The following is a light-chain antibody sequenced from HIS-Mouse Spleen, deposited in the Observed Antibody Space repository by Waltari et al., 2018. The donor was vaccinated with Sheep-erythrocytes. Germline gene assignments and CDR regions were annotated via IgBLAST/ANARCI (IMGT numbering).Light chain of an antibody. J-gene: IGLJ3*02. CDR1: SSDVGGYNY. V-gene: IGLV2-14*01. Sequence: QSALTQPASVSGSPGQSITISCTGTSSDVGGYNYVSWYQQHPGNAPKFMIYEVSNRPSGVSNRCSGSKSGNTASLTISGLQAEDEADYYCSSYTSSSTWVFGGWTKLTVL. CDR2: EVS. CDR3: SSYTSSSTWV.